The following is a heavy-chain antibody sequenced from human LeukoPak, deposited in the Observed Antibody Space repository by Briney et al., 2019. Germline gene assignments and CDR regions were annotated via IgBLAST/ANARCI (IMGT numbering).Heavy chain of an antibody. D-gene: IGHD2-2*01. J-gene: IGHJ5*02. CDR3: ARAPYCSSTSCFIDP. Sequence: SETLSLTCAVYGGSFSGYYWSWIRQPPGKGLEWIGEINHSGSTNYNPSLKSRVTISVDTSKNQFPLKLSSVTAADTAVYYCARAPYCSSTSCFIDPWGQGTLVTVSS. V-gene: IGHV4-34*01. CDR1: GGSFSGYY. CDR2: INHSGST.